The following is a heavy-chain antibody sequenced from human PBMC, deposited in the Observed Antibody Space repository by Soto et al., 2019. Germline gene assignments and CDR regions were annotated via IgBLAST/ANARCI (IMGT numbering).Heavy chain of an antibody. V-gene: IGHV1-3*01. J-gene: IGHJ5*02. CDR1: GYIFANYA. CDR3: ARVVKNFSGSGHTWFDP. D-gene: IGHD3-10*01. CDR2: INPGNGNT. Sequence: GASVKVSCKASGYIFANYAMQWVRQAPGQGLEWMGYINPGNGNTKYSQKFQGRLTISRDTSANTVYMDLSSLTSKDTAIYYCARVVKNFSGSGHTWFDPWGQGPLVTVSS.